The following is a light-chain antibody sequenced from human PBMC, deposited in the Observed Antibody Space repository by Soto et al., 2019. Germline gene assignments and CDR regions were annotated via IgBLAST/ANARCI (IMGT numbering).Light chain of an antibody. J-gene: IGLJ1*01. V-gene: IGLV2-14*01. Sequence: QSVLTQPASVSGSPGQSITISCTGTSSDVGGYNYVSWYQQHPGKAPKLMIYEVSSRPSGVSNRFSGSKSGNTASLTISGLQAEDEADYHCSSYTTSSTYVFGTGTKVTVL. CDR3: SSYTTSSTYV. CDR1: SSDVGGYNY. CDR2: EVS.